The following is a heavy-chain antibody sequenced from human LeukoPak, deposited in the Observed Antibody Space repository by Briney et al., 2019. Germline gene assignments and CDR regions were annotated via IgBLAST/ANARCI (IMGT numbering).Heavy chain of an antibody. CDR3: ARDVVVSAAIPTFFGVEP. D-gene: IGHD2-2*02. V-gene: IGHV1-18*01. J-gene: IGHJ5*02. Sequence: ASVKVSCKASGYTFTSYGISWVRQAPGQGLEWMGWISAYNGNTNYAQKLQGRVTMTTDTSTSTAYMELRSLRSDDTAVYYCARDVVVSAAIPTFFGVEPWGQGTLVTVSS. CDR1: GYTFTSYG. CDR2: ISAYNGNT.